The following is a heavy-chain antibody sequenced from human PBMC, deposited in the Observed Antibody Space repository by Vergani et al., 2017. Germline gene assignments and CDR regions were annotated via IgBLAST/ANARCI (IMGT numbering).Heavy chain of an antibody. Sequence: QVQLVQSGAEVKKPGASVKVSCKVSGYTLTELSMHWVRQAPGKGLEWMGGFDPEDGETIYAQKFQGRVTMTEDTSTATAYMELSSLRSEDTAVYYCATDPGYYDFWSGHRGGWFDPWGQGTLVTVSS. CDR1: GYTLTELS. J-gene: IGHJ5*02. V-gene: IGHV1-24*01. D-gene: IGHD3-3*01. CDR3: ATDPGYYDFWSGHRGGWFDP. CDR2: FDPEDGET.